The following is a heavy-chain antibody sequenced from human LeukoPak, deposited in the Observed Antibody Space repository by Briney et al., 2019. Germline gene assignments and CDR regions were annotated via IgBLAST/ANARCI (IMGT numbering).Heavy chain of an antibody. CDR1: GFTFISYA. V-gene: IGHV3-23*01. CDR2: ISGSGGSR. J-gene: IGHJ3*02. CDR3: AVGLRGWFPSGDAFDI. Sequence: GWLLLSCAAAGFTFISYAMSWVRQAPGKGLEWVSAISGSGGSRYYADSVKGRFTISRDNYKNTLYLQMNSLRAEDTAVDYCAVGLRGWFPSGDAFDIWGQGTMVTVSS. D-gene: IGHD2-15*01.